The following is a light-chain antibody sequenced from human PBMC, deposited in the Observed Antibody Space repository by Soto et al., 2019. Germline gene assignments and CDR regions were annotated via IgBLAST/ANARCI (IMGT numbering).Light chain of an antibody. CDR2: GAS. V-gene: IGKV3-15*01. CDR3: QQDSSWPLT. CDR1: QSVSRN. J-gene: IGKJ4*01. Sequence: EIVMTQSPATLSVSPGERATLSCRASQSVSRNLAWYQQKPGQAPRILIYGASTRATGIPARFSGSGAGTEFTLTISSLQSEDFAVYYCQQDSSWPLTFGGGTKVDIK.